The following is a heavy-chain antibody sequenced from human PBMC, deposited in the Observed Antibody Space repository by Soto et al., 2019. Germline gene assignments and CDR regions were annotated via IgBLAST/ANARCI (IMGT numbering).Heavy chain of an antibody. D-gene: IGHD5-12*01. J-gene: IGHJ4*02. CDR3: AKASSNDGYNDD. Sequence: GGALRLSCAASGFTFSSYGMHWVRQAPGKGLEWVAVISYDGSNKYYADSVKGRFTISRDNSKNTLYLQMNSLRAEDTAVYYCAKASSNDGYNDDWGQGTLVTVSS. CDR1: GFTFSSYG. V-gene: IGHV3-30*18. CDR2: ISYDGSNK.